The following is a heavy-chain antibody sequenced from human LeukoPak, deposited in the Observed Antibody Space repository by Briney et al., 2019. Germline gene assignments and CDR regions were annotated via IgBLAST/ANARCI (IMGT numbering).Heavy chain of an antibody. CDR2: ISYDGSNK. CDR3: VRGIGLSSGWYEFDY. D-gene: IGHD6-19*01. Sequence: SGGSLRLSCAASGFTFSSFGMHWVRQAPGKGLEWVAVISYDGSNKYSADSVKGRFTISRDNSKNTLHLQMNNLRPEDTALYYCVRGIGLSSGWYEFDYWGQGTLVTVSS. J-gene: IGHJ4*02. CDR1: GFTFSSFG. V-gene: IGHV3-30*03.